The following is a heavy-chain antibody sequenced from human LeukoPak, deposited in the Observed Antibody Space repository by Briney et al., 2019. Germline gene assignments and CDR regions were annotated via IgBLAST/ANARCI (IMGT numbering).Heavy chain of an antibody. V-gene: IGHV1-18*01. CDR1: GYTFTSYG. CDR3: ASEFCSGGSCYYSFFDY. Sequence: GASVKVSCKASGYTFTSYGISWVRQAPGQGLEWMGWISAYNGNTNYAQKLQGRVTMTTDTSTSTAYMELSSLRSEDTAVYYCASEFCSGGSCYYSFFDYWGQGTLVTVSS. CDR2: ISAYNGNT. J-gene: IGHJ4*02. D-gene: IGHD2-15*01.